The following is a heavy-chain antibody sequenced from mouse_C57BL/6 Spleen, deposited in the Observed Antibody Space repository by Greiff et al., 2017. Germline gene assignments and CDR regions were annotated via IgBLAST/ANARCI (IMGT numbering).Heavy chain of an antibody. CDR1: GYAFTNYL. CDR3: ARAIYYGSSFDY. CDR2: INPGSGGT. V-gene: IGHV1-54*01. D-gene: IGHD1-1*01. J-gene: IGHJ2*01. Sequence: QVQLQQSGAELVRPGTSVKVSCKASGYAFTNYLIEWVKQRPGQGLEWIGVINPGSGGTNYNEKFKGKGTLTADKSSSTAYMQLSSLTSEDSAVYFCARAIYYGSSFDYWGQGTTLTVSS.